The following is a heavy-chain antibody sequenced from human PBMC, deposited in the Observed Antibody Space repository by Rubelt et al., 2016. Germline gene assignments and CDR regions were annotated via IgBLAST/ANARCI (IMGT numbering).Heavy chain of an antibody. V-gene: IGHV4-31*02. J-gene: IGHJ3*02. Sequence: GYIYYSGSTYYNPSLKSRVTISVDTSKNQFSLKLSSVTAADTAVYYCARVEDIVVVPAAAHAFDIWGQGTTVTVSS. CDR3: ARVEDIVVVPAAAHAFDI. D-gene: IGHD2-2*01. CDR2: IYYSGST.